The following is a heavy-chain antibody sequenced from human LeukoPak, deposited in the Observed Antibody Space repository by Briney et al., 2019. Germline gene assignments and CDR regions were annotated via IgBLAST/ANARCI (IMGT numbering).Heavy chain of an antibody. D-gene: IGHD5-24*01. CDR3: AKDRYGYNSYYFDY. J-gene: IGHJ4*02. V-gene: IGHV3-23*01. Sequence: GGPLRLSCAASGYTFSSYAMSWVRQAPGKGLEWVSTISGSGGTTYYADSVKGRFTVSRDNSKNTLYLHMNSLRAEDTAIYYCAKDRYGYNSYYFDYWGQGTLVTVSS. CDR1: GYTFSSYA. CDR2: ISGSGGTT.